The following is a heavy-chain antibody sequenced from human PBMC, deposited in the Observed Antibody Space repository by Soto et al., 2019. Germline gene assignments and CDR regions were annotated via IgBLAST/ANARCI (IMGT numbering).Heavy chain of an antibody. D-gene: IGHD2-21*02. Sequence: QVQLVQSGAEVKXPGSSVKVSCKASGGTXSXYAISWVRQAXXQGXXWMGGIIPIFGTANYAQKFQGRVTITADESTSTAYMELSSLRSEDTAVYYCASYFQGGVVTSFDYWGQGTLVTVSS. J-gene: IGHJ4*02. V-gene: IGHV1-69*01. CDR1: GGTXSXYA. CDR2: IIPIFGTA. CDR3: ASYFQGGVVTSFDY.